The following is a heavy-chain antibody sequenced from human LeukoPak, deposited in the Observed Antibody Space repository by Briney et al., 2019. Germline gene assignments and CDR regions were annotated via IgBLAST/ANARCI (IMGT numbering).Heavy chain of an antibody. V-gene: IGHV4-59*01. D-gene: IGHD3-22*01. CDR2: IYYSGST. Sequence: SETLSLTCTVSGGFISSYYWSWIRQPPGKGLEWSGYIYYSGSTNYNPSLKSRVTISVDTSKNQFSLKLGSVTAADTAVYYCAQYYYDSSGYYFDYWGQGTLVTVSS. CDR3: AQYYYDSSGYYFDY. CDR1: GGFISSYY. J-gene: IGHJ4*02.